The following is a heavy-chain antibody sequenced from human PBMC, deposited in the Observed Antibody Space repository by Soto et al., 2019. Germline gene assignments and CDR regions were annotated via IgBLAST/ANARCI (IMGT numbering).Heavy chain of an antibody. J-gene: IGHJ6*03. CDR2: IRSKAYGGTT. CDR1: GFTFGDYA. CDR3: IRVTRLLYPPLDYYYMDV. V-gene: IGHV3-49*03. Sequence: GGSLRLSCTASGFTFGDYAMSWFRQAPGKGLEWVGFIRSKAYGGTTEYAASVKGRFTISRDDSKSIAYLQMNSLKTEDTALFYFIRVTRLLYPPLDYYYMDVWGKGTTVTVSS. D-gene: IGHD2-15*01.